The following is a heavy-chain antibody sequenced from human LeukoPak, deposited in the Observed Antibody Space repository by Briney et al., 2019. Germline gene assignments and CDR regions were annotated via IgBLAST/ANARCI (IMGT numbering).Heavy chain of an antibody. CDR1: GYSFTGYY. V-gene: IGHV1-2*02. Sequence: ASVKVSCKASGYSFTGYYMHWVRQAPGQGLEWMGWINPNSGGTKYAQKFQGRVTMTRDTSISTAYMELSRLRSDDTAVYYCARQSGYSPYFDYWGQGTLVTVSS. J-gene: IGHJ4*02. CDR2: INPNSGGT. D-gene: IGHD3-22*01. CDR3: ARQSGYSPYFDY.